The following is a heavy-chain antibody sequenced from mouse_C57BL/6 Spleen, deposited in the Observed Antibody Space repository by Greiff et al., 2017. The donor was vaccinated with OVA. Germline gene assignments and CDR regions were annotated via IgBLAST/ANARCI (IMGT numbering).Heavy chain of an antibody. V-gene: IGHV1-75*01. CDR1: GYTFTDYY. CDR2: IFPGSGST. J-gene: IGHJ4*01. CDR3: ARSGHYYGSSFYAMDY. Sequence: QVQLQQSGPELVKPGASVKISCKASGYTFTDYYINWVKQRPGQGLEWIGWIFPGSGSTYYNEKFKGKATLTVDKSSSTAYMLLSSLTSEDSAVYFCARSGHYYGSSFYAMDYWGQGTSVTVSS. D-gene: IGHD1-1*01.